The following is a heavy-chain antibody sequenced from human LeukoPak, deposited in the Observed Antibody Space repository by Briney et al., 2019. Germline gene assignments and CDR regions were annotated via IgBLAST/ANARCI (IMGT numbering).Heavy chain of an antibody. V-gene: IGHV3-23*01. D-gene: IGHD5-24*01. CDR3: AKDSGWIQFID. CDR1: GFTFSTYG. Sequence: GGSLRLSCAGSGFTFSTYGMNWVRQVPGKGLEWVSGVTPSGDPTYYADSVKGRFIISRDNSKNTMYLQMNSLRAEDTGVYYCAKDSGWIQFIDWGQGTPVTVSS. CDR2: VTPSGDPT. J-gene: IGHJ4*02.